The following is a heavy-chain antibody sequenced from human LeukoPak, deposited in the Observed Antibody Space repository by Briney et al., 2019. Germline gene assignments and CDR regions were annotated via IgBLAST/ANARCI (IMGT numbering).Heavy chain of an antibody. CDR2: IYFSGST. J-gene: IGHJ5*02. V-gene: IGHV4-59*01. CDR3: ARGDYDYLSATYSFDL. CDR1: GGSISSYY. Sequence: SETLSLTCTVSGGSISSYYWTWIRQPPGKGLEWIGYIYFSGSTNYNPSLKNRVTFSVDTSKNQFSLNLSSVTAADTAVYYCARGDYDYLSATYSFDLWGQGIRVTVSS. D-gene: IGHD3-16*01.